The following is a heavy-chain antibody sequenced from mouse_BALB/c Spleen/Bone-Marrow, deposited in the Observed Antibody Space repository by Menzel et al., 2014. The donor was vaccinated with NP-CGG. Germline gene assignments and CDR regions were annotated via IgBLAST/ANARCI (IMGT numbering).Heavy chain of an antibody. J-gene: IGHJ4*01. D-gene: IGHD2-3*01. V-gene: IGHV1S81*02. CDR3: ARSDGYYPYYYAMDY. Sequence: QVQLQQPGAELVKPGASVKLSCKASGYTFTSYWMHWVKQRPGQGLEWIGEINPSNGRTNYNEKFKSKATLTVDKSPSTAYMQLSSLTSEDSAVYYCARSDGYYPYYYAMDYWGQGTSVTVSS. CDR2: INPSNGRT. CDR1: GYTFTSYW.